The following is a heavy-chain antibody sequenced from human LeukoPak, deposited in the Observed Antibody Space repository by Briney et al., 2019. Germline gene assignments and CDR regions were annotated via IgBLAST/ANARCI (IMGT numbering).Heavy chain of an antibody. CDR2: IYYSGST. D-gene: IGHD4-17*01. V-gene: IGHV4-59*01. J-gene: IGHJ3*02. Sequence: SETLSLTCTVSGGSISSYYWSWIRQPPGKGLEWIGYIYYSGSTNYNPSLKSRVTISVDTSKNQFSLKLSSVTAADTAVYYCARETTVTRAFDIWGQGTMVTVSS. CDR1: GGSISSYY. CDR3: ARETTVTRAFDI.